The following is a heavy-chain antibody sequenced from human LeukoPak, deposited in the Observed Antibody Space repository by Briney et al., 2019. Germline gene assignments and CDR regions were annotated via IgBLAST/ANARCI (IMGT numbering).Heavy chain of an antibody. CDR3: ARTAGAFGYSYGPDY. CDR1: GYTFTSYG. CDR2: ISAYNGNT. Sequence: GASVKVSCKASGYTFTSYGISWVRQAPGQGLEWMGWISAYNGNTNYAQKLQGRVTMTTDISTSTAYMELRSLRSDDTAVYYCARTAGAFGYSYGPDYWGQGTLVTVSS. V-gene: IGHV1-18*01. J-gene: IGHJ4*02. D-gene: IGHD5-18*01.